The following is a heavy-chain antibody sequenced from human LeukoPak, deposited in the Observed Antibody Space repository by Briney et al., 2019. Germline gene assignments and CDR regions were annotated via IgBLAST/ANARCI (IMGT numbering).Heavy chain of an antibody. D-gene: IGHD3-22*01. CDR3: ARGLRGSGDSS. Sequence: SETLSLTCTVSGGSISSGGYYWSWIRQHPGKGLEWIGYIYYSGSTYYNPSLKSRVTISVDTSKNQFSLKLSSVTAADTAVCACARGLRGSGDSSWGQGTLVTVSS. CDR1: GGSISSGGYY. CDR2: IYYSGST. V-gene: IGHV4-31*03. J-gene: IGHJ4*02.